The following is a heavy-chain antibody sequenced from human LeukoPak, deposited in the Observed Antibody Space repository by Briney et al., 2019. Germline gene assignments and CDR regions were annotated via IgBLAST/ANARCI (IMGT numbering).Heavy chain of an antibody. J-gene: IGHJ4*02. CDR1: GFTFSGSA. CDR2: IRSKANSYAT. Sequence: GGSLKLSCAASGFTFSGSAMHWVRQASGKGLEWVGRIRSKANSYATAYAASVKGRFTISRDDSKNTAYLQMNSLKTEDTAVYYCTRLHCSSTSCHSTWGQGTLVTVSS. CDR3: TRLHCSSTSCHST. D-gene: IGHD2-2*01. V-gene: IGHV3-73*01.